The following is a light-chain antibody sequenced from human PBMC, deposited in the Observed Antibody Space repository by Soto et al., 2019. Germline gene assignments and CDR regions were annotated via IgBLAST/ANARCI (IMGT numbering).Light chain of an antibody. V-gene: IGLV2-14*01. Sequence: QSALTQPASVSGSPGQSITISSTGTSSDVGGYNYVSWYQQHPGKAPKLMIYDVSNRPSGVSNRFSGSKSGNTASLTISGLQAEDEADYYCSSYTSSSTLRVFGTGTQLTVL. CDR2: DVS. CDR3: SSYTSSSTLRV. J-gene: IGLJ1*01. CDR1: SSDVGGYNY.